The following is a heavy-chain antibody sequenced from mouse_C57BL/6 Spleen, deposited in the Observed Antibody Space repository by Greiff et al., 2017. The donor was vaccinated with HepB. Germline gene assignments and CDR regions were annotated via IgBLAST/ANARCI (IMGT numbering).Heavy chain of an antibody. V-gene: IGHV1-52*01. Sequence: VQLQQPGAELVRPGSSVKLSCKASGYTFTSYWMHWVKQRPIQGLEWIGNIDPSDSETHYNQKFKDKATLTVDKSSSTAYMQLSSLTSEDSAVYYCARDSHYAMDYWGQGTSVTVSS. CDR2: IDPSDSET. CDR3: ARDSHYAMDY. CDR1: GYTFTSYW. J-gene: IGHJ4*01.